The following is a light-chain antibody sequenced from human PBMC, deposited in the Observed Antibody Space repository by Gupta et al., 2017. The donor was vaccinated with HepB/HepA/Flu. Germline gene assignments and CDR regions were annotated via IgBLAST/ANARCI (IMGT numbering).Light chain of an antibody. J-gene: IGKJ1*01. V-gene: IGKV1-27*01. CDR3: QKYNSVPWT. CDR1: LDISNS. CDR2: AAS. Sequence: DMQMTQSPSSLSASVGDRVTITCRARLDISNSLAWYQVVPGKVPKLLIYAASTLQSGVPSRFSGSGSGTDFTLTISSLQPEDVATYYCQKYNSVPWTFGQGTKVEIK.